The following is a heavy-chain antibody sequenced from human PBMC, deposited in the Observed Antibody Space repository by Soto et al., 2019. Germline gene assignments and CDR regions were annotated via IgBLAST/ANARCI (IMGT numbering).Heavy chain of an antibody. Sequence: EVQLVESGGGLVQPGRSLRLSCAASGFTFDDYAMHWVRQAPGKGLEWVSGISWNSGSIGYADSVKGRFTISRDNAKNSLYLQMISLRAEATALYYCAKVIDGGRFDYWGQGTLVTVSS. J-gene: IGHJ4*02. CDR3: AKVIDGGRFDY. V-gene: IGHV3-9*01. CDR2: ISWNSGSI. D-gene: IGHD1-26*01. CDR1: GFTFDDYA.